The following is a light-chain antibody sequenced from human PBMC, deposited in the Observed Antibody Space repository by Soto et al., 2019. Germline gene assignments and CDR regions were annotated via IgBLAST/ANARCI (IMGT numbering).Light chain of an antibody. J-gene: IGKJ4*01. Sequence: DIQMTQSPSSLSASVGDGVAITCRASQTIMTYLNWYQQKPGKAPKLLIYDASNLETGVPSRFSGSGSGTDFTFTISSLQPEDIATYYCQQYDNLPLTFGGGTKVDIK. V-gene: IGKV1-33*01. CDR1: QTIMTY. CDR2: DAS. CDR3: QQYDNLPLT.